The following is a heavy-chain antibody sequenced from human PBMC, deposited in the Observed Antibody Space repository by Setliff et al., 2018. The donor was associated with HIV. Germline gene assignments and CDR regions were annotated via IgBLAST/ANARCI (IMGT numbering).Heavy chain of an antibody. CDR1: GFTFRNYK. D-gene: IGHD3-3*01. CDR2: ISIGSGGAI. J-gene: IGHJ4*02. CDR3: AKAGFSTIFGVANPGGFDY. V-gene: IGHV3-21*04. Sequence: GGSLRLSCAASGFTFRNYKFNWVRQAPGRGLEWVSSISIGSGGAIDYADSVQGRFTISRDNSKNTLYLQMNSLRAEDTAVYYCAKAGFSTIFGVANPGGFDYWGQGTLVTVSS.